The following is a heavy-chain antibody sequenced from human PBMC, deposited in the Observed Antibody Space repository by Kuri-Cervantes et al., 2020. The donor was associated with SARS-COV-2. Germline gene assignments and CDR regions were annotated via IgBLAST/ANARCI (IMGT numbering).Heavy chain of an antibody. V-gene: IGHV1-69*05. Sequence: SVQVSCKASAGAFSSYAISWVRQATGQGLEWMGWIKPIFGTANYAQKFQGRVTITTDESTSTAYMELSSLRSEDAAVYYCARSSEGPYYYYMDVWGKGTTVTVSS. CDR2: IKPIFGTA. CDR3: ARSSEGPYYYYMDV. CDR1: AGAFSSYA. D-gene: IGHD3-10*01. J-gene: IGHJ6*03.